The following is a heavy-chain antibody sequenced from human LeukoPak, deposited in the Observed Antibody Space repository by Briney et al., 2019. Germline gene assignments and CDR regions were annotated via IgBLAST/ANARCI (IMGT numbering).Heavy chain of an antibody. D-gene: IGHD1-26*01. CDR3: ARTSATGATFFDF. Sequence: PSETLSLTCTVSGGSISGFYWSWIRQPAGKGLEWIGRIYSSGNTHYNPSLRSRVTMSVDTSKSQFSLSLNYVTAADTALYYCARTSATGATFFDFRGQGILVTVSS. CDR2: IYSSGNT. V-gene: IGHV4-4*07. J-gene: IGHJ4*02. CDR1: GGSISGFY.